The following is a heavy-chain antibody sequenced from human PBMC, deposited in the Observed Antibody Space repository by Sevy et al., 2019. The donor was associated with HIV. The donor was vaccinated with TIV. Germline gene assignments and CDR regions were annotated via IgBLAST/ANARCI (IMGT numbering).Heavy chain of an antibody. CDR1: GFTFSSYN. CDR2: ITGDSSYM. J-gene: IGHJ4*02. CDR3: ARDRPTLNYHASSGYNYYFDS. Sequence: GRSLRFSCAASGFTFSSYNMNWVRQAPGKGLEWISSITGDSSYMYDADSVKGRFTISRDNAKNSLYLHMNGLRAEDTAVYYCARDRPTLNYHASSGYNYYFDSWGQGTLVTVSS. D-gene: IGHD3-22*01. V-gene: IGHV3-21*01.